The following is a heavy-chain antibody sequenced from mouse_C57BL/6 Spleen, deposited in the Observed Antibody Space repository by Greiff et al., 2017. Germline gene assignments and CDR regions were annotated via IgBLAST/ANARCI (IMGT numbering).Heavy chain of an antibody. J-gene: IGHJ1*03. CDR2: INPNNGGT. V-gene: IGHV1-18*01. CDR3: ARITTVVATGYFDV. Sequence: VQLQQSGPELVKPGASVKIRCKASGYTFTDYNMDWVKQSHGKSLEWIGDINPNNGGTIYNQKFKGKATLTVDKSSSTAYMELRSLTSEDTAVYYCARITTVVATGYFDVWGTGTTVTVSS. D-gene: IGHD1-1*01. CDR1: GYTFTDYN.